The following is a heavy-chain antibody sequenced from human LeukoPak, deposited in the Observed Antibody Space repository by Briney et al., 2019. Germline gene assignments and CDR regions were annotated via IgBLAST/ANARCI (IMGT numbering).Heavy chain of an antibody. V-gene: IGHV3-30*18. CDR2: ISYDGDK. Sequence: PGRSLRLSCTASGFSFSSYGMHWVRQAPGKGLEWVAVISYDGDKYYADSVKGRFTISRDNSKNTMYLQMNSLRAEDTAVYYCAKDLRYNDHWGQGTLVSVSS. D-gene: IGHD5-18*01. J-gene: IGHJ4*02. CDR3: AKDLRYNDH. CDR1: GFSFSSYG.